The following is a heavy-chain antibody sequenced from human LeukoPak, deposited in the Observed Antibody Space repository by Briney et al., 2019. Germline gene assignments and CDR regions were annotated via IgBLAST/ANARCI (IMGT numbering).Heavy chain of an antibody. D-gene: IGHD6-19*01. V-gene: IGHV3-23*01. CDR1: GFTFDDYG. CDR2: ISGSGGST. J-gene: IGHJ4*02. CDR3: ARSRTPRAVAGTGPSDY. Sequence: PGGSLRLSCAASGFTFDDYGMNWVRQAPGKGLEWVSAISGSGGSTYYADSVKGRFTISRDNSKNTLYLQMNSLRAEDTAVYYCARSRTPRAVAGTGPSDYWGQGTLVTVSS.